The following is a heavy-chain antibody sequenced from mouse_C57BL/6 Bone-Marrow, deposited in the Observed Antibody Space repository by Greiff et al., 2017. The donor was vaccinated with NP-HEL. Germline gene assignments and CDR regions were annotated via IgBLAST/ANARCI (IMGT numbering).Heavy chain of an antibody. CDR1: GYTFTDYY. J-gene: IGHJ2*01. D-gene: IGHD4-1*01. Sequence: VQLQQSGAELVRPGASVKLSCKASGYTFTDYYINWVKQRPGQGLEWIARIYPGSGNTYYNEKFKGKATLTAEKSSSTAYMQLSSLTSEDSAVYFCARGLTGNLNFDYWGQGTTLTVSS. CDR3: ARGLTGNLNFDY. CDR2: IYPGSGNT. V-gene: IGHV1-76*01.